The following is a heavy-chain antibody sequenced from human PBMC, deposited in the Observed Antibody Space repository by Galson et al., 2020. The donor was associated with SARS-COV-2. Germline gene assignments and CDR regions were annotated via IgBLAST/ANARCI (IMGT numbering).Heavy chain of an antibody. CDR3: ARLVTSAAIGANWFDP. V-gene: IGHV4-39*01. Sequence: SETLSLTCTVSGGSISSSSYYWGWIRQPPGKGLEWIGTIYYSGGTYYNPSLKSRVTISVDTSKNQFSLKLSSVTAADTAVYYCARLVTSAAIGANWFDPWGQGTLVTVSS. J-gene: IGHJ5*02. D-gene: IGHD2-2*01. CDR2: IYYSGGT. CDR1: GGSISSSSYY.